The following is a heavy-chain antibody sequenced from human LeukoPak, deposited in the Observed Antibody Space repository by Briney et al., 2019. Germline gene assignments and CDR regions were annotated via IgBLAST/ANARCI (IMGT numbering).Heavy chain of an antibody. CDR2: ISYSGST. CDR3: ARRNDGGSYFRAFDI. J-gene: IGHJ3*02. V-gene: IGHV4-39*01. Sequence: PSETLSLTCGVSGGSISSSSYFWGWIRQPPGQGLEWIGFISYSGSTYYNPSLKSRVTISVDTSKNQFSLKLSSVAAADTAVYYCARRNDGGSYFRAFDIWGQGTMVTVSS. CDR1: GGSISSSSYF. D-gene: IGHD1-26*01.